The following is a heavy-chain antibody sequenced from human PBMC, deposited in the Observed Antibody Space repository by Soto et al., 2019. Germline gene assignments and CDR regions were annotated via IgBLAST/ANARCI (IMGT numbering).Heavy chain of an antibody. Sequence: QVQLVQSGAEVKKPGSSVKVSCKASGGTFSSYTISWVRQAPGQGLEWMGRIIPILGIANYAQKFQGRVTITADKSTSTAXXXXSSLRSEDTAVYYCARAVLRGWGYYFDYWGQGTLVTVSS. CDR1: GGTFSSYT. CDR3: ARAVLRGWGYYFDY. D-gene: IGHD3-3*01. V-gene: IGHV1-69*02. J-gene: IGHJ4*02. CDR2: IIPILGIA.